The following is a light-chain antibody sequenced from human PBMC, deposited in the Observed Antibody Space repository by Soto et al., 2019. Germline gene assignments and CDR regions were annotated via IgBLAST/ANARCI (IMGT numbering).Light chain of an antibody. V-gene: IGKV3-20*01. CDR1: QSVDSN. J-gene: IGKJ5*01. CDR3: QQYGSSPT. CDR2: GAS. Sequence: EIVMTQSPGPLSVSTGEGATPSCRASQSVDSNLAWYQQKPGQAPRLLIYGASSRATGIPDRFSGGGSGTEFTLTISRLEPEDFAVYYCQQYGSSPTFVQGTRLEI.